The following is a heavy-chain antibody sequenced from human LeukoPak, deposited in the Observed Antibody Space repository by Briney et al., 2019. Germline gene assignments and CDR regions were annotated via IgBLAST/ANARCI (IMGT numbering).Heavy chain of an antibody. D-gene: IGHD4-23*01. CDR2: IYAGGST. V-gene: IGHV3-53*01. J-gene: IGHJ6*03. CDR3: ATDRWAYYMDV. CDR1: GFTFSSYG. Sequence: PGRSLRLSCAASGFTFSSYGMHWVRQAPGKGLEWVSVIYAGGSTYYADSVKGRFTISRDNSKNTLYLQMNSLRAEDTAVYYCATDRWAYYMDVWGKGTTVTVSS.